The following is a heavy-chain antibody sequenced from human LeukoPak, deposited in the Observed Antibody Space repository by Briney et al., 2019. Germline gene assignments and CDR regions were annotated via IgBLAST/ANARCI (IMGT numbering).Heavy chain of an antibody. CDR2: IHYSGSA. Sequence: SETLSLTCTVSGGSISGYYWGWIRQPPGKGLEWIGYIHYSGSANYSPSLKSRVTISVDTSKNQFSLKLSSVTAADTAVYYCATTTGYFDWLFSPLGYWGQGALVTVSS. V-gene: IGHV4-59*08. D-gene: IGHD3-9*01. CDR3: ATTTGYFDWLFSPLGY. CDR1: GGSISGYY. J-gene: IGHJ4*02.